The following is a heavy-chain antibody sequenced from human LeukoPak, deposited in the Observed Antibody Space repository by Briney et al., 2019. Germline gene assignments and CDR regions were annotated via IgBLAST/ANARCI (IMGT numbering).Heavy chain of an antibody. D-gene: IGHD3-16*01. V-gene: IGHV4-31*03. J-gene: IGHJ4*02. CDR2: IYYRGST. Sequence: PSETLSLTCTVSGGSISSGGYYWSWIRQHSGKGLEWIGYIYYRGSTYYNPSLKSRVTRSVDTSKNQFSLKLSSMTAADTAVYYCARDPSLGVGFDYWGQGTLVTVSS. CDR1: GGSISSGGYY. CDR3: ARDPSLGVGFDY.